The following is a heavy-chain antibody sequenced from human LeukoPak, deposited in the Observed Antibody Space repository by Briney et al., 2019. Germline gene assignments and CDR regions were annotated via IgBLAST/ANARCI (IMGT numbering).Heavy chain of an antibody. CDR3: AKASVTTAVLFDS. D-gene: IGHD4-23*01. CDR1: GGPISSYF. CDR2: MSNTGIT. V-gene: IGHV4-59*01. J-gene: IGHJ4*02. Sequence: PSETLSLTCTVSGGPISSYFWNWIRQPPGQGLEWIGYMSNTGITKYNPSLKSRVTISADTSKNQFSLILNSVTAADTAVYYCAKASVTTAVLFDSWGQGTLVAVSS.